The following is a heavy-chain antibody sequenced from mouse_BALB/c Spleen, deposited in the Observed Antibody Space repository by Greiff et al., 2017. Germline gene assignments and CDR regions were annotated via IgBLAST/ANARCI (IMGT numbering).Heavy chain of an antibody. D-gene: IGHD1-1*01. CDR3: ARHPDYYGSSDWFAY. J-gene: IGHJ3*01. Sequence: EVKLMESGGGLVKPGGSLKLSCAASGFAFSSYDMSWVRQTPEKRLEWVAYISSGGGSTYYPDTVKGRFTISRDNAKNTLYLQMSSLKSEDTAMYYFARHPDYYGSSDWFAYWGQGTLVTVSA. V-gene: IGHV5-12-1*01. CDR1: GFAFSSYD. CDR2: ISSGGGST.